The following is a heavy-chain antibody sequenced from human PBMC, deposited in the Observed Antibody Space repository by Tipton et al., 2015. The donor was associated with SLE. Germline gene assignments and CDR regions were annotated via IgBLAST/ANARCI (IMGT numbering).Heavy chain of an antibody. Sequence: TLSLTCSVSGGSISSNDYYWGWIRQPPGKGLEWIGNIFKIGSPHYNPSLKSRVSLSVDTSKNQFSLKLSSVTAADTAVYFCARARYYFGSGLNWFDSWGQGTLVTVSS. CDR3: ARARYYFGSGLNWFDS. J-gene: IGHJ5*01. CDR1: GGSISSNDYY. D-gene: IGHD3-10*01. V-gene: IGHV4-39*07. CDR2: IFKIGSP.